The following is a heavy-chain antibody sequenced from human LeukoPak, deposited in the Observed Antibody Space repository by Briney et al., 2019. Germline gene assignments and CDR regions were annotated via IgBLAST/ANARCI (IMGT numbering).Heavy chain of an antibody. V-gene: IGHV1-2*06. J-gene: IGHJ6*02. CDR3: ARDQDGSGSYLAVYYYYGMDV. CDR2: INPNSGGT. D-gene: IGHD3-10*01. CDR1: GYTFTGYY. Sequence: ASVNVSCKASGYTFTGYYMHWVRQAPGQGLEWMGRINPNSGGTNYAQKFQDRVTMTRDTSISTAYMELSRLRSDDTAVYYCARDQDGSGSYLAVYYYYGMDVWGQGTTVTVSS.